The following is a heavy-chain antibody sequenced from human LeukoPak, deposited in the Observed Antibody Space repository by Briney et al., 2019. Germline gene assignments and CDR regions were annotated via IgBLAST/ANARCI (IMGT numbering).Heavy chain of an antibody. V-gene: IGHV3-49*04. D-gene: IGHD5-18*01. CDR3: TRDRSYGKNDY. CDR1: GFTFGDYA. CDR2: IRSKAYGGTT. J-gene: IGHJ4*02. Sequence: GGSLRLSCTASGFTFGDYAMSWVRQAPGKGLGWVGFIRSKAYGGTTEYAASVKGRFTISRDDSKSIAYLQMNSLKAEDTAVYYCTRDRSYGKNDYWGQGTLVTVSS.